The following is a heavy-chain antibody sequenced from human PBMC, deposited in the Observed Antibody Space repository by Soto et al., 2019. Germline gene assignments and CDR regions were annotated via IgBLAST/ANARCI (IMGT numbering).Heavy chain of an antibody. V-gene: IGHV4-59*08. Sequence: SETLSLTCTVSGDSISGYYWSWIRQPPGKGLEWIGYIYYSGYTNYNPSLKSRVTISVDTSKSQFSLKLSSLTAADTAVYYCAGHGAGTGFYWFDPWGQGTLVTVSS. J-gene: IGHJ5*02. CDR3: AGHGAGTGFYWFDP. D-gene: IGHD1-7*01. CDR1: GDSISGYY. CDR2: IYYSGYT.